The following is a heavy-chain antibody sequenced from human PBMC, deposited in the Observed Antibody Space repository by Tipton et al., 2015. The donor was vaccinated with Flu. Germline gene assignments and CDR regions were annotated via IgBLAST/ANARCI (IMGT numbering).Heavy chain of an antibody. CDR2: IYYSGST. CDR3: ASYSSSYFDY. D-gene: IGHD6-6*01. Sequence: LRLSCTDSGGSISSGGYYWSWIRQHPGKGLEWIGYIYYSGSTHYNPSLKSRVTISVDTSKNQFSLKLSSVTAADTAVYYCASYSSSYFDYWGQGTLVTVST. CDR1: GGSISSGGYY. V-gene: IGHV4-31*03. J-gene: IGHJ4*02.